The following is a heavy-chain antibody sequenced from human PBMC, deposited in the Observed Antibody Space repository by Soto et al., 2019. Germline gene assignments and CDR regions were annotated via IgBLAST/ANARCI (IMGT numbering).Heavy chain of an antibody. V-gene: IGHV3-15*04. J-gene: IGHJ4*02. D-gene: IGHD3-3*01. CDR1: GFTFSNAW. CDR2: VESKTDAGTT. Sequence: EVQLVESGGGLVKPGGSLRLSCAASGFTFSNAWMTWVRQAPGKGLEWVGRVESKTDAGTTDYAAPVKGRFIITRDDSKNTLYLQMNSLKTEDTAVYYCTTEDYDFWSGTGGFDYWGQGTLVTVSS. CDR3: TTEDYDFWSGTGGFDY.